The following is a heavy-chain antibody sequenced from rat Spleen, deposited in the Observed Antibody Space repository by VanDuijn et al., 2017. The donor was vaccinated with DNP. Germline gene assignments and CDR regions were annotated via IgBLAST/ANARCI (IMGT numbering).Heavy chain of an antibody. CDR2: ISPSGSRT. J-gene: IGHJ4*01. V-gene: IGHV5-17*01. CDR3: ATHDAYGPPMDA. CDR1: GFTFSDYA. D-gene: IGHD1-11*01. Sequence: EVQLVESGGGLVQPGRSLKLSCAASGFTFSDYAMAWVRQAPKKGLEWVADISPSGSRTHYPDSVKGRFTISRDNANRTLYLQMDSLRSEDTATYYCATHDAYGPPMDAWGQGTSVTVSS.